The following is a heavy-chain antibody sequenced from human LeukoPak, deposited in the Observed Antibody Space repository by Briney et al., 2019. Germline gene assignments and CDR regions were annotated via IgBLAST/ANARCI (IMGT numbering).Heavy chain of an antibody. CDR3: ATDDGGKGGKGAFDI. J-gene: IGHJ3*02. CDR1: GGTFSSYA. V-gene: IGHV1-69*04. D-gene: IGHD4-23*01. Sequence: ASVKVSCKASGGTFSSYAISWVRQAPGQGLEWMGRIIPILGIANYAQKFQGRVTMTEDTSTDTAYMELSSLRSEDTAVYYCATDDGGKGGKGAFDIWGQGTMVTVSS. CDR2: IIPILGIA.